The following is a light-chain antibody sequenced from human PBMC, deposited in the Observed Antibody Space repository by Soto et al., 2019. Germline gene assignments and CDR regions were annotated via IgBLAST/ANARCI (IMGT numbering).Light chain of an antibody. V-gene: IGKV3-20*01. CDR1: QSVSSSY. Sequence: EIVLTQSPGTLSLSPGDRATLSCRASQSVSSSYLAWYQQKPGQAPGLLIYGASSRATGIPDRFSGSGSGTDFTLTISRLEPEDFAVYYCQQYGSSPGLFTFGPGTKVDIK. CDR2: GAS. CDR3: QQYGSSPGLFT. J-gene: IGKJ3*01.